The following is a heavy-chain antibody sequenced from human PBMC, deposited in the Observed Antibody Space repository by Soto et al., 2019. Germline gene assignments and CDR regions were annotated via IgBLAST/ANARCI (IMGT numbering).Heavy chain of an antibody. J-gene: IGHJ5*02. Sequence: SETLSLTCAVYGGSFSGYYWSWIRQPPGKGLEWIGEINHSGSTNYNPSLKSRVTISVDTSKNQFSLKLSSVTAADTAVYYCARGDWNYDFWSGYGRVWFDPWGQGTLVTVSS. CDR1: GGSFSGYY. V-gene: IGHV4-34*01. CDR2: INHSGST. CDR3: ARGDWNYDFWSGYGRVWFDP. D-gene: IGHD3-3*01.